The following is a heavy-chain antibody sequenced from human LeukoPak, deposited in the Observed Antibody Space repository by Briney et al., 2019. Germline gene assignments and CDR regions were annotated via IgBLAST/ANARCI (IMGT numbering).Heavy chain of an antibody. CDR3: AKEGPAMYYDSSGYYPIDY. D-gene: IGHD3-22*01. J-gene: IGHJ4*02. Sequence: GGSLRLSCAASGFTFSNYAMCWVRQAPGKGLEWVSGISGSGGSTYYADSVKGRFTISRDNSKNTLYLQMNSLRAEDTAVYYCAKEGPAMYYDSSGYYPIDYWGQGTLVTVSS. CDR2: ISGSGGST. V-gene: IGHV3-23*01. CDR1: GFTFSNYA.